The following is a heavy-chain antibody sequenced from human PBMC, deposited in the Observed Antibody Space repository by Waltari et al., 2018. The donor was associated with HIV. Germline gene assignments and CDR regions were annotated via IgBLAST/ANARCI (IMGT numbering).Heavy chain of an antibody. CDR3: ARDSVPSVDYVDYYYYGMDV. J-gene: IGHJ6*01. CDR1: GGSFSGYY. CDR2: INHSGSS. V-gene: IGHV4-34*01. D-gene: IGHD4-17*01. Sequence: QVQLQQWGAGLLRPSETLSLTCAVYGGSFSGYYWSWIRQAPGKGLEWIGEINHSGSSNGNPSLKMRVTISVDTSKNQFSLRVRSVTAADTAVYYCARDSVPSVDYVDYYYYGMDVWSRGTTVTVSS.